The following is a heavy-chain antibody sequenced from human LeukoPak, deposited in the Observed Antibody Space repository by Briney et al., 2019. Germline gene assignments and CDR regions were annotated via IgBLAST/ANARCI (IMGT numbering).Heavy chain of an antibody. CDR3: ARDSQDFDY. CDR2: ISPNDGGT. Sequence: SVKVSCKASGYTFTAYHIHWVRQAPGQGLEWMGWISPNDGGTKYVQKFQGRVSMTRDTSITTAYMELSSLTSDDTAVYYCARDSQDFDYWGQGTLVTVSS. CDR1: GYTFTAYH. J-gene: IGHJ4*02. V-gene: IGHV1-2*02.